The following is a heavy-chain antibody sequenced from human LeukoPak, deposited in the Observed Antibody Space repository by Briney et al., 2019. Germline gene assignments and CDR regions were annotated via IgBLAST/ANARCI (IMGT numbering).Heavy chain of an antibody. CDR1: GFTFSNYP. J-gene: IGHJ5*02. CDR3: APVRPGDISDP. V-gene: IGHV3-30-3*01. Sequence: GRSLRLSCAASGFTFSNYPMYWVRQAPGKGLEWVAFISNDGSNKYYADSVKGRFTISRDNSKNTLYLQMNSLRAEDTAVYYCAPVRPGDISDPWGQGTLVTVSS. CDR2: ISNDGSNK. D-gene: IGHD2-15*01.